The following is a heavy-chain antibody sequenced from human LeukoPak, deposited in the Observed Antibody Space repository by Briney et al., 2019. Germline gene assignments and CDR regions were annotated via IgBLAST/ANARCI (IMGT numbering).Heavy chain of an antibody. V-gene: IGHV3-48*04. CDR3: ARDRTFDI. CDR2: ISSSSSTI. Sequence: GGSLRLSCAASGFTFSSYSMNWVRQAPGKGLEWVSYISSSSSTIYYADSVKGRFTISRDNAKNSLYLQMNSLRAEDTAVYYCARDRTFDIWGQGTMVTVSS. J-gene: IGHJ3*02. CDR1: GFTFSSYS.